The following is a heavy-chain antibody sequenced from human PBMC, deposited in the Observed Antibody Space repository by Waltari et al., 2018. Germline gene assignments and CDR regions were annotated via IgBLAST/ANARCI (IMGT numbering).Heavy chain of an antibody. V-gene: IGHV3-23*03. CDR1: GLTFSSYA. J-gene: IGHJ4*02. D-gene: IGHD3-10*01. CDR2: IYSGGSST. CDR3: AKDPIGSGSRNYFDY. Sequence: EVQLLESGGGLVQPGGSLRLSCAASGLTFSSYAMSWVRQAPGKGLEWVSVIYSGGSSTYYADSVKGRFTISRDNSKNTLYLQMNSLRAEDTAVYYCAKDPIGSGSRNYFDYWGQGTLVTVSS.